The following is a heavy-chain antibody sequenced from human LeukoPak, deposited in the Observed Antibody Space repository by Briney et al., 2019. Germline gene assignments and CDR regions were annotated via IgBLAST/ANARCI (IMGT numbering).Heavy chain of an antibody. CDR3: ARNARTLYYYDSRNAFDI. Sequence: SQTLSLTCTVSGGSISSGDYYWSWIRQPPGEGLEWIGYIYYSGSTYYNPSLKSRVTISVDTSKNQFSLKLSSVTAADTAVYYCARNARTLYYYDSRNAFDIWAKGQWSPSLQ. CDR2: IYYSGST. J-gene: IGHJ3*02. CDR1: GGSISSGDYY. D-gene: IGHD3-22*01. V-gene: IGHV4-30-4*08.